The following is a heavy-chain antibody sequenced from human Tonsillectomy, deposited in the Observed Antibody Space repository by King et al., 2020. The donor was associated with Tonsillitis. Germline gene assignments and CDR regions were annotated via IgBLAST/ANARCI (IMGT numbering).Heavy chain of an antibody. CDR3: SRHRGAVDMATPFDY. D-gene: IGHD5-24*01. Sequence: WIGWVRQMPGKGLEWMGNIYPGDSDTRYSPSFQGQVTISADKYISTAYLQWSNLKASDTSLYYCSRHRGAVDMATPFDYWGQGTLVTVAS. V-gene: IGHV5-51*01. CDR1: W. J-gene: IGHJ4*02. CDR2: IYPGDSDT.